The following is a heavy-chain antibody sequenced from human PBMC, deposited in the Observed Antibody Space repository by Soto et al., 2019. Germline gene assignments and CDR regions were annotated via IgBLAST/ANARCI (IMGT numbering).Heavy chain of an antibody. V-gene: IGHV4-34*01. CDR1: GGSFSGYY. CDR3: ARVGNRSAVAGGEYFQH. Sequence: QVQLQQWGAGLLKPSETLSLTCAVYGGSFSGYYWSWIRQPPGKGLEWIGEINHSGSTNYNPSLKSRVTRSGDTSKNQFSLKLSSVTAADTAVYYCARVGNRSAVAGGEYFQHWGQGTLVTVSS. CDR2: INHSGST. J-gene: IGHJ1*01. D-gene: IGHD6-19*01.